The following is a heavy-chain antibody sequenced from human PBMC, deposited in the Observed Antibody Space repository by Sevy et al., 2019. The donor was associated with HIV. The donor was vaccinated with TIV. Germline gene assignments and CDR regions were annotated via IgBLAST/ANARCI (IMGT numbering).Heavy chain of an antibody. CDR2: INHSGST. V-gene: IGHV4-34*01. CDR1: GGSFSGYY. Sequence: SETLSLTCAVYGGSFSGYYWSWIRQPPGKGLEWIGEINHSGSTNYNPSLKSRVTISVDTSKNQFSLKLSSVTAADTALYYCARTYSSGWTGFDYWGQGTLVTVSS. D-gene: IGHD6-19*01. J-gene: IGHJ4*02. CDR3: ARTYSSGWTGFDY.